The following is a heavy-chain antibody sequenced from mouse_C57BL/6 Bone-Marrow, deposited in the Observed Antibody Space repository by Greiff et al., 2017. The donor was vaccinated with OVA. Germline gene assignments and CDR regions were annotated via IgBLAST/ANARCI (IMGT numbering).Heavy chain of an antibody. V-gene: IGHV1-39*01. CDR2: INPNYGTT. D-gene: IGHD2-1*01. J-gene: IGHJ4*01. Sequence: EVQLQQSGPELVKPGASVKISCTASGYSFTDYNMNWVKQSNGKSLEWIGVINPNYGTTSYNQKFKGKATLTVDQSSSTAYMQLNSLTSEDSAVYYCARRGDLYGNPVYYAMDYWGQGTSVTVSS. CDR3: ARRGDLYGNPVYYAMDY. CDR1: GYSFTDYN.